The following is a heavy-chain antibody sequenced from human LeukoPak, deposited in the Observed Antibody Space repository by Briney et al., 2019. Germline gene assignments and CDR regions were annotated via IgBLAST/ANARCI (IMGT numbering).Heavy chain of an antibody. V-gene: IGHV4-34*01. CDR3: ASSHYFNYYMDV. J-gene: IGHJ6*03. Sequence: SDTLSLTCAFSGVAVTDNFWTWIRQPPGKGLEWIGEVNHGGTPTYSPSLKSRVRMSLDTSRNHFSLNLTAVTAADTAVYFCASSHYFNYYMDVWGKGTTVTVSS. CDR2: VNHGGTP. CDR1: GVAVTDNF.